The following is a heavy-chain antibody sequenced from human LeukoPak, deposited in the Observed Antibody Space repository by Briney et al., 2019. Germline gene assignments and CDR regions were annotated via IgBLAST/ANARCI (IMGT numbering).Heavy chain of an antibody. Sequence: PGGSLRLSCVASGFTVSSNYMSWVRQAPGKGLEWVAVISYDGSNKYYADSVKGRFTISRDNSKNTLYLQMNSLRAEDTAVYYCAKGGRDGDFDYWGQGTLVTVSS. CDR2: ISYDGSNK. V-gene: IGHV3-30*18. CDR3: AKGGRDGDFDY. D-gene: IGHD5-24*01. J-gene: IGHJ4*02. CDR1: GFTVSSNY.